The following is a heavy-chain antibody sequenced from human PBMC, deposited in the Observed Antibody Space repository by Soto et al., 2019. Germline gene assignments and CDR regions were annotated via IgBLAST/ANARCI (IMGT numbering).Heavy chain of an antibody. Sequence: GGSLRLSCAASGFTFSSYAMSWVRQAPGKGLEWVSAISGSGGSTYYADSVKGRFTISRDNSKNTQYLQMNSLRAEDTAVYYCAKVGSGGYDSSGYYYQHWGQGTLVTVSS. J-gene: IGHJ1*01. D-gene: IGHD3-22*01. V-gene: IGHV3-23*01. CDR1: GFTFSSYA. CDR3: AKVGSGGYDSSGYYYQH. CDR2: ISGSGGST.